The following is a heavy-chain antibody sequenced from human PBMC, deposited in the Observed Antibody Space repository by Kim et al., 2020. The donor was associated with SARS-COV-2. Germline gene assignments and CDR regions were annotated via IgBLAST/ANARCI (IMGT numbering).Heavy chain of an antibody. V-gene: IGHV4-34*01. Sequence: SETLSLTCAVYGGSFSGSYWSWIRQPPGKGLEWIGETNHSGSTNYNPSLKSRVTISVDTSKNQFSLKLSSVTAADTAVYYCARVRYSSSWIDAFDIWGQGTMVSVSS. CDR3: ARVRYSSSWIDAFDI. CDR2: TNHSGST. CDR1: GGSFSGSY. D-gene: IGHD6-13*01. J-gene: IGHJ3*02.